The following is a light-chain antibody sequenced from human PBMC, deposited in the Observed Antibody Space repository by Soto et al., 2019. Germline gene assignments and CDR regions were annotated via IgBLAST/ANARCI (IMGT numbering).Light chain of an antibody. CDR3: QQRSNWRYT. CDR2: DAS. Sequence: EVVLTQSPATLSLFPGERATLSCRASQSVSSYLAWYQQKPGQAPRVVIYDASNRATGIPARFSGSGSGTDFTLTISSLDPEDFAVYYCQQRSNWRYTFGQGTKLEIK. CDR1: QSVSSY. J-gene: IGKJ2*01. V-gene: IGKV3-11*01.